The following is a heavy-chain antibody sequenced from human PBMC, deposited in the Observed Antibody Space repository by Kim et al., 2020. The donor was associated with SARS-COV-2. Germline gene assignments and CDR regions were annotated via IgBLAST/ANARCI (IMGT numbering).Heavy chain of an antibody. CDR2: ISGSGGST. Sequence: GGSLRLSCAASGFTFSSYAMSWVRQAPGKGLEWVSAISGSGGSTYYADSVKGRFTISRDNSKNTLYLQMNSLRAEDTAVYYCAKDRGWGRWLQPFDYWGQGTLVTVSS. CDR3: AKDRGWGRWLQPFDY. V-gene: IGHV3-23*01. J-gene: IGHJ4*02. D-gene: IGHD3-16*01. CDR1: GFTFSSYA.